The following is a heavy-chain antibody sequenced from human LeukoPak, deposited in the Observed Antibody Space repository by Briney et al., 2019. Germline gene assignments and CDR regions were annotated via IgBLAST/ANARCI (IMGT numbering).Heavy chain of an antibody. Sequence: GGSLRLSCAASGFTFSSYEMNWVRQAPGKGLEWVSYISSSGSTIYYADSVKGRFTISRDNAKNSLYLQMNSLRAEDTAVYYCARASIRYFDCLGPKTTYYFDYWGQGTLVTVSS. CDR2: ISSSGSTI. D-gene: IGHD3-9*01. CDR3: ARASIRYFDCLGPKTTYYFDY. J-gene: IGHJ4*02. CDR1: GFTFSSYE. V-gene: IGHV3-48*03.